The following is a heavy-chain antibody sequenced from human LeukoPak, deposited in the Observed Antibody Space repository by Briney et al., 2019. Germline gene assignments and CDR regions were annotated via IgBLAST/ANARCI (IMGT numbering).Heavy chain of an antibody. CDR1: GFTLSSHA. CDR2: ISGSGDST. Sequence: GGSLSPPCEPSGFTLSSHALGWFRKAQGRGRRWVSSISGSGDSTYYADSAKGRFTVSRGNSKNTLYLQMNSLRAEDTAVYYCAKGRYSSGGAPDYWGQGTLVTVSS. V-gene: IGHV3-23*01. D-gene: IGHD6-19*01. J-gene: IGHJ4*02. CDR3: AKGRYSSGGAPDY.